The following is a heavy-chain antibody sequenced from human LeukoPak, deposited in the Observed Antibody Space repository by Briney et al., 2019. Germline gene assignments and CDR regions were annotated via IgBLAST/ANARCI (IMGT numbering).Heavy chain of an antibody. V-gene: IGHV1-69*13. J-gene: IGHJ3*02. CDR2: IIPIFGTA. CDR1: GGTFSSYA. Sequence: SVKVSCKASGGTFSSYAISWVRQAPGQGLEWMGGIIPIFGTANYAQKFQGRVTITADESTSTAYMELSSLRSEDTAVYYCARDRGTYYVFWSVYFDIGGKGKMVTVS. CDR3: ARDRGTYYVFWSVYFDI. D-gene: IGHD3-3*01.